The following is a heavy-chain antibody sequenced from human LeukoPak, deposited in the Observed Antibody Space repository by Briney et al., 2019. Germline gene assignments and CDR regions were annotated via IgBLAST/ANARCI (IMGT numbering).Heavy chain of an antibody. CDR1: GYTFTSYG. CDR3: ARDPQYCTNGVCFNWFDP. D-gene: IGHD2-8*01. V-gene: IGHV1-18*01. J-gene: IGHJ5*02. Sequence: ASVKVSRKASGYTFTSYGISWVRQAPGQGLEWMGWISAYNGNTNYAQKLQGRVTMTTDTSTSTAYMELRSLRSDDTAVYYCARDPQYCTNGVCFNWFDPWGQGTLVTVSS. CDR2: ISAYNGNT.